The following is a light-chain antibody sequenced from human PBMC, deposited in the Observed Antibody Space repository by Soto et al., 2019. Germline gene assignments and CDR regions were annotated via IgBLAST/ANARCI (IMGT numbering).Light chain of an antibody. V-gene: IGLV2-14*03. Sequence: QSALTQPASVSGSPGQSITISCTGTSSDVGGYNYVSWYQQHPGKAPKLLIYEVTYRPSGVSNRFSGSKSGNTASLTISGLQAEDEAAYFCGSYTSSNTLVFGTGTKLTVL. CDR2: EVT. J-gene: IGLJ1*01. CDR1: SSDVGGYNY. CDR3: GSYTSSNTLV.